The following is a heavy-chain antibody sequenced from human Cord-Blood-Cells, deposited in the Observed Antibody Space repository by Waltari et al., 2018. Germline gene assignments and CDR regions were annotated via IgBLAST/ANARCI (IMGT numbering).Heavy chain of an antibody. D-gene: IGHD2-8*01. V-gene: IGHV1-69*01. CDR3: ARAGSECTNAVCDLNCFDP. CDR1: GGTVSSYA. CDR2: IIPIYVTA. Sequence: QVQLVQSGAEVKKPGSSVKVSCKATGGTVSSYAISWVRQALGQGLEWMGGIIPIYVTATYAQKVRVMVTITAYDATSTAYMERSSRRAEDTAVYYRARAGSECTNAVCDLNCFDPWGYGTLVPVSS. J-gene: IGHJ5*02.